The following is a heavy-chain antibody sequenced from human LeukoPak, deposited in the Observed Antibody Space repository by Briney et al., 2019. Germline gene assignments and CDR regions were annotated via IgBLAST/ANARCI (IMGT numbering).Heavy chain of an antibody. J-gene: IGHJ5*02. V-gene: IGHV1-69*05. Sequence: ASVKVSCKASGGGFSSFLFTWVRQAPGQGLEWMGGITPIFGSPNYAQKFQGRVTISTDESTPTAYMELSSLRSEDTAVYYCARGVDLWFGELQWFDPWGQGTLVTVSS. D-gene: IGHD3-10*01. CDR1: GGGFSSFL. CDR2: ITPIFGSP. CDR3: ARGVDLWFGELQWFDP.